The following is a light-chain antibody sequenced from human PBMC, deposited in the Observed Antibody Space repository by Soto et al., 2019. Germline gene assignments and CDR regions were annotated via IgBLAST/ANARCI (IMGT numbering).Light chain of an antibody. CDR3: QHYNSYPWT. J-gene: IGKJ1*01. V-gene: IGKV1-5*01. CDR1: QSISSW. CDR2: DAS. Sequence: DIQMTQSPSTLSASVGYRFTITCRASQSISSWLAWYQQKPGKAPKLLIYDASSLESGVPSRFSGSGSGTEFTLTISSLQPDDFATYYCQHYNSYPWTFGQGAKVDIK.